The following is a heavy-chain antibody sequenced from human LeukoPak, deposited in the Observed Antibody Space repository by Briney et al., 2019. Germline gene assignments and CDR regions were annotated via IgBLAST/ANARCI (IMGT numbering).Heavy chain of an antibody. V-gene: IGHV3-21*01. Sequence: GGALRLSCAASGFTFSSYSMNSVRQAPGKGLEWVSSITSSRSYIYYADSVKDRFTISRDNAKNSLYLQMNSLRAEDTAVYYCARSLATMVRGVLNWFDPWGQGTLVTVSS. D-gene: IGHD3-10*01. CDR1: GFTFSSYS. CDR3: ARSLATMVRGVLNWFDP. J-gene: IGHJ5*02. CDR2: ITSSRSYI.